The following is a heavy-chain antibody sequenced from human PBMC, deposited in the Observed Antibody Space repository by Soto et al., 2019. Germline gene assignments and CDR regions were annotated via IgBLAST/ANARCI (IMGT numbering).Heavy chain of an antibody. Sequence: PSETLSLTCAVYGGSFSGYYWSWIRQPPGKGLEWIGEINHSGSTNYNPSLKSRVTISVGTSKNQFSLKLSSVTAADTAVYYCARGRIRLWFGEGVFDYWGQGTLVPVSS. CDR3: ARGRIRLWFGEGVFDY. D-gene: IGHD3-10*01. CDR2: INHSGST. J-gene: IGHJ4*02. CDR1: GGSFSGYY. V-gene: IGHV4-34*01.